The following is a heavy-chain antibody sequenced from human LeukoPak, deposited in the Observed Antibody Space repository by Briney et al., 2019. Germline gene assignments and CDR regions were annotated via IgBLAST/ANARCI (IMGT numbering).Heavy chain of an antibody. J-gene: IGHJ4*02. Sequence: ASVKVSCKASGYTFTRYGFSWVRQPPGQGLEWMGWISAYNGNTNYAQKLQGRVTMTTDTSASTAYMELRSLRSDDTAVYYCARDFDAPGAGSSDANLFSSGFDYWGQGTLVTVSS. V-gene: IGHV1-18*01. CDR3: ARDFDAPGAGSSDANLFSSGFDY. CDR1: GYTFTRYG. CDR2: ISAYNGNT. D-gene: IGHD6-13*01.